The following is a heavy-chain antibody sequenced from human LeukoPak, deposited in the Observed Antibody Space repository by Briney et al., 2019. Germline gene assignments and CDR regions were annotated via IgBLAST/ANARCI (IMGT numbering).Heavy chain of an antibody. D-gene: IGHD3-22*01. CDR1: GFTFSSYA. CDR3: AREGDSSGYWGWFYYYGMDV. J-gene: IGHJ6*02. Sequence: GASVKVSCKASGFTFSSYAMHWVRQAPGKGLEWVAVISYDGSNKYYADSVKGRFTISRDNSKNTLYLQMNSLRAEDTAVYYCAREGDSSGYWGWFYYYGMDVWGQGTTVTVSS. V-gene: IGHV3-30-3*01. CDR2: ISYDGSNK.